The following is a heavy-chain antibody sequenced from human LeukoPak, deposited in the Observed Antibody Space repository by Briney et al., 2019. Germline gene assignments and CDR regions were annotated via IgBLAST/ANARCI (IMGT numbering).Heavy chain of an antibody. D-gene: IGHD3-22*01. CDR3: ANGMYDYYDSSGPEV. J-gene: IGHJ4*02. V-gene: IGHV3-11*01. CDR1: GFTFSDYY. Sequence: PGGSLRLSCAASGFTFSDYYMSWIRQAPGKGLEWVSYISSSGSTIYYADSVKGRFTISRDNAKNSLYLQMNSLRAEDTAVYYCANGMYDYYDSSGPEVWGQGTLVTVSS. CDR2: ISSSGSTI.